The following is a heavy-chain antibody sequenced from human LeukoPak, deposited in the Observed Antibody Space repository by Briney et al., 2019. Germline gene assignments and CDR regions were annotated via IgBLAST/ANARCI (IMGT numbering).Heavy chain of an antibody. Sequence: PGGSLRLSCSASGFTFSTYVMHWVRQTPGKGLEYVSGLSSNGGSTYYADSVKGRFSISRDNSKNTVYLQMSSLRVEDTAVYYCARDRYCGSATCSSDYWGQGTLVTVSS. J-gene: IGHJ4*02. CDR3: ARDRYCGSATCSSDY. CDR1: GFTFSTYV. V-gene: IGHV3-64D*06. D-gene: IGHD2-2*01. CDR2: LSSNGGST.